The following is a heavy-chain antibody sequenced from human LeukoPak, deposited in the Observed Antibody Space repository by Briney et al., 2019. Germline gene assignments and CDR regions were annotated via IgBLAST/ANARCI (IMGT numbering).Heavy chain of an antibody. V-gene: IGHV4-34*01. J-gene: IGHJ4*02. CDR1: GGSFSGYY. D-gene: IGHD1-26*01. Sequence: SQALSLTCALYGGSFSGYYWSWIRQPPGKGLEWIGEINHSGSTNYNPSLKSRVTISVDTSKNQFSLKLSSVTAADTAVYYCARGHIVGATGTFDYWGQGTLVTVSS. CDR3: ARGHIVGATGTFDY. CDR2: INHSGST.